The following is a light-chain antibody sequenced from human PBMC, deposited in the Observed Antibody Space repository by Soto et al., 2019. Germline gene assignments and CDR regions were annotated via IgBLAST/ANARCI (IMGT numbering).Light chain of an antibody. CDR3: HQVNNWQLT. Sequence: EIVMTQSPATLSVSPGERATLSCRASQSVSSNLAWYQQRPGQAPRLLIYGASTRATGIPARFSGSGSGTEFTLTISSLQSEDVAFYYCHQVNNWQLTFGGGTKVEIK. V-gene: IGKV3-15*01. CDR2: GAS. J-gene: IGKJ4*01. CDR1: QSVSSN.